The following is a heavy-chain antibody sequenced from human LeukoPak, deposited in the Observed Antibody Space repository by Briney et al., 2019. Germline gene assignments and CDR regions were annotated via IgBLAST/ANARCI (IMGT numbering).Heavy chain of an antibody. CDR2: IYPGDSDT. Sequence: GESLKISCKGSGYSFTSHWIGWVRQMPGKGLEWMGIIYPGDSDTRYSPSFQGQVTISADKSISTAYLQWSSLKASDTAMYYCARQKGYCSSTSCYGVWFDPWGQGTLVTVSS. D-gene: IGHD2-2*01. CDR3: ARQKGYCSSTSCYGVWFDP. CDR1: GYSFTSHW. J-gene: IGHJ5*02. V-gene: IGHV5-51*01.